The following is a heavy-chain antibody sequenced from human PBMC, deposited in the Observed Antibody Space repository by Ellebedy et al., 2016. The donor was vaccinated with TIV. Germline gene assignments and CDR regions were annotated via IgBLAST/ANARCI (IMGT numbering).Heavy chain of an antibody. D-gene: IGHD3-22*01. V-gene: IGHV1-3*01. J-gene: IGHJ6*02. CDR1: GDTITRYA. CDR3: ARTSDSSTYYQYYYGVDV. CDR2: INGGNRDT. Sequence: AASVKVSCKASGDTITRYAIHWVRQAPGQRPEWMGWINGGNRDTSYSQKFQGRVTLTRDTSASTAYMELSSLRFADTAVYYCARTSDSSTYYQYYYGVDVWGQGTTVTVSS.